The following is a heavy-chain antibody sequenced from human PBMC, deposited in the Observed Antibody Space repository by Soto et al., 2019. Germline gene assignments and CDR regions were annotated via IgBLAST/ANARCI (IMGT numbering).Heavy chain of an antibody. CDR1: GFTFGIYS. D-gene: IGHD2-15*01. Sequence: EVQLVESGGGLVQRGGSLRLSCAASGFTFGIYSMNWVRQAPGKGPEWISYINGSSSTMYYADSVKGRFIISRDNADNSLYLKMNSLRDADTAVYYCARGDRFRCSGDRCFSDGLFLSWGQGTLVTVSS. CDR2: INGSSSTM. J-gene: IGHJ5*02. CDR3: ARGDRFRCSGDRCFSDGLFLS. V-gene: IGHV3-48*02.